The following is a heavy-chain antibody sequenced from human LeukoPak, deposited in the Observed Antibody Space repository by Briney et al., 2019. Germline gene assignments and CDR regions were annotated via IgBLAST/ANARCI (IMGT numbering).Heavy chain of an antibody. V-gene: IGHV3-53*01. D-gene: IGHD1-26*01. Sequence: GGSLRLSCAASGFTVSGNYMSWVRQAPGKGLEWVSIIFSGGSTYYADSVKGRFTISRDISKNTLYLQMNTLGAEDTAVYYCARDEGVGAFDIWGRGTVVTVSS. CDR2: IFSGGST. CDR3: ARDEGVGAFDI. J-gene: IGHJ3*02. CDR1: GFTVSGNY.